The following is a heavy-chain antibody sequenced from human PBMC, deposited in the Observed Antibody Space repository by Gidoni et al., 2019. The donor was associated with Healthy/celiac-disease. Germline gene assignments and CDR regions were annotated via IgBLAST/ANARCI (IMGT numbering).Heavy chain of an antibody. V-gene: IGHV3-48*02. D-gene: IGHD5-12*01. CDR1: VFTCSRYS. Sequence: EVQLVEYGGGLLQPGGSLSLSCAASVFTCSRYSMNWVRQAPGKGLELVSYISSSSSTIYYAYSVKGRFTISRDNAKNSLYLQMNSLRDEDTAVYYCARGSRGWLRQNWFDPWGQGTLVTVSS. CDR3: ARGSRGWLRQNWFDP. CDR2: ISSSSSTI. J-gene: IGHJ5*02.